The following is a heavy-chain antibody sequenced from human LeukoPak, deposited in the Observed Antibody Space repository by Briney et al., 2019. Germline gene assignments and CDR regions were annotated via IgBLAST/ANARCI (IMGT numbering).Heavy chain of an antibody. CDR2: IYYSGST. CDR3: ARWSPDYYDSSGYSDY. D-gene: IGHD3-22*01. CDR1: GGSISSYY. V-gene: IGHV4-59*01. J-gene: IGHJ4*02. Sequence: SETLSLTCTVSGGSISSYYWSWIRQPPGKGLEWIGYIYYSGSTNYNPSLKSRVTISVDTSKNQFSLKLSSVTAADTAVYYCARWSPDYYDSSGYSDYWGQGTLVTVSS.